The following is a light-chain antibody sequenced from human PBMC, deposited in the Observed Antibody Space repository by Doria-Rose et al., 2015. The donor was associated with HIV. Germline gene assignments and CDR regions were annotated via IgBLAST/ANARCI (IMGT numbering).Light chain of an antibody. Sequence: EIVMTQSPGTLSLSPGERATLSCRASQSFSRTYLAWYQQKPGQAPSLRIYDVSTRATGIPDRFSASESGTDFTLTINRLEPEDFALYYCHQYGTSWTFGQGTKVEI. CDR1: QSFSRTY. V-gene: IGKV3-20*01. CDR2: DVS. J-gene: IGKJ1*01. CDR3: HQYGTSWT.